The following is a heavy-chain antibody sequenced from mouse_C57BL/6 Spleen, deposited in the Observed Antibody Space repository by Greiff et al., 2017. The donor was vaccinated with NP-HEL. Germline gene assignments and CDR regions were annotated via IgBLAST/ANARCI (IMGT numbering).Heavy chain of an antibody. Sequence: VKLLESGPGLVQPSQSLSITCTVSGFSLTSYGVHWVRQSPGKGLEWLGVIWSGGSTDYNAAFISRLSISKDNSKSQVFFKMNSLQADDTAIYYCARNCPLLRYAMDYWGQGTSVTVSS. V-gene: IGHV2-2*01. CDR1: GFSLTSYG. CDR3: ARNCPLLRYAMDY. J-gene: IGHJ4*01. D-gene: IGHD1-1*01. CDR2: IWSGGST.